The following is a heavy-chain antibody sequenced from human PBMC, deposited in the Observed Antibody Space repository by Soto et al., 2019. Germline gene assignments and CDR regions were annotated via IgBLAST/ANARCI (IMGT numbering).Heavy chain of an antibody. CDR1: GGTFSSYA. V-gene: IGHV1-69*01. CDR3: ARDRTNWGSTRYYFDH. J-gene: IGHJ4*02. CDR2: IIPIFGTA. Sequence: QVQLVQSGAEVKKPGSSVKVSCKASGGTFSSYAISWVRQAPGQGLEWMGGIIPIFGTANYAQKFQGRVTITADESTSTAYMELSSLRSDDTAVYYCARDRTNWGSTRYYFDHWGQGTLVTVSS. D-gene: IGHD7-27*01.